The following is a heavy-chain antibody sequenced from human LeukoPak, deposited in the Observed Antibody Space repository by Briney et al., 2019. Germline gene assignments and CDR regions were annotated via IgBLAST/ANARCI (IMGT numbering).Heavy chain of an antibody. V-gene: IGHV3-64*01. CDR3: ARGPDYDILADYFDY. CDR1: GFTFSRHA. J-gene: IGHJ4*02. Sequence: GGSLRLSCVASGFTFSRHAMHWVRQAPGKGLEYVSAITTNGGSTYYANSVKGRFTISRDNSKNTLYLQMGSLRAEDMAVYYCARGPDYDILADYFDYWGQGTLVTVSS. D-gene: IGHD3-9*01. CDR2: ITTNGGST.